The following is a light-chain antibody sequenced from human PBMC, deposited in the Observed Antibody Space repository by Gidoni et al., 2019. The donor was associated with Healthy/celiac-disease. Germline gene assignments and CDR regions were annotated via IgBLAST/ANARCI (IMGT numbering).Light chain of an antibody. V-gene: IGKV3-15*01. CDR2: GAS. J-gene: IGKJ4*01. Sequence: ELVMTQSPATLSVSPGERATLSCRARQSVSSNLAWYQQKPGQAPRLLIYGASTRATGIPARFTGSGSGTDFPLTIGSLQSEDFAVYYCQQYNNWPPLTFGGGTKVEIK. CDR1: QSVSSN. CDR3: QQYNNWPPLT.